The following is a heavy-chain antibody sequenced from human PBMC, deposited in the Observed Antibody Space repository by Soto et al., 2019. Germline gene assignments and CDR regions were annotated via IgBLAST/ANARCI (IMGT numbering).Heavy chain of an antibody. Sequence: SGPTLVKPTQTLTLTCTFSGFSLSTSGVGVGWIRQPPGKALEWLALIYWDDDKRYSPSLKSRLTITKDTSKNQVVLTMTNMDPVDTATYYCAHSDITIFGVVIISYYFDYWGQGTLVTVSS. J-gene: IGHJ4*02. D-gene: IGHD3-3*01. CDR2: IYWDDDK. CDR1: GFSLSTSGVG. CDR3: AHSDITIFGVVIISYYFDY. V-gene: IGHV2-5*02.